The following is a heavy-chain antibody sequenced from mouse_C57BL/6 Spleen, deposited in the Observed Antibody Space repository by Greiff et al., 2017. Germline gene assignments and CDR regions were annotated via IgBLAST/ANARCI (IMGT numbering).Heavy chain of an antibody. V-gene: IGHV2-2*01. CDR2: IWSGGST. CDR3: ARGNWDRPGMDY. D-gene: IGHD4-1*01. CDR1: GFSLTSYG. Sequence: QVQLQQSGPGLVQPSQSLSITCTVSGFSLTSYGVHWVRQSPGKGLEWLGAIWSGGSTDYNAAFITSLCTSKENSTSQVFFKMNSLQAADTDIYYCARGNWDRPGMDYWGKGTSVTVSS. J-gene: IGHJ4*01.